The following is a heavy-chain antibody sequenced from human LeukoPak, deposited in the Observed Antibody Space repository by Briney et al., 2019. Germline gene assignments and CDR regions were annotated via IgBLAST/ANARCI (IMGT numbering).Heavy chain of an antibody. CDR3: ARISSSNWYNERGAFDV. V-gene: IGHV4-59*01. D-gene: IGHD6-13*01. CDR1: GGSISSYY. Sequence: PSETLSFTCTVSGGSISSYYWSWVRQPPGKGLEWIGFVYYTGSTNYSPSLKSRVTTSVDTSKNQFSLKLRSVTAANPAVYYCARISSSNWYNERGAFDVWGQGTMVTVSS. J-gene: IGHJ3*01. CDR2: VYYTGST.